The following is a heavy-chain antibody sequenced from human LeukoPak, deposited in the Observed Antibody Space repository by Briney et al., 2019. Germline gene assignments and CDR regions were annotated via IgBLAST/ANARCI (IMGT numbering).Heavy chain of an antibody. Sequence: ASVKVSCKVSGYTLTELSMHWVRQAPGKGLEWMGAFDPEDGETIYAQKFQGRVTMTEDTSIDTAYMELSSLRSDDTAVYYCATNQYGDYTLGDYWGQGTLVSVSS. V-gene: IGHV1-24*01. CDR1: GYTLTELS. CDR3: ATNQYGDYTLGDY. J-gene: IGHJ4*02. D-gene: IGHD4-17*01. CDR2: FDPEDGET.